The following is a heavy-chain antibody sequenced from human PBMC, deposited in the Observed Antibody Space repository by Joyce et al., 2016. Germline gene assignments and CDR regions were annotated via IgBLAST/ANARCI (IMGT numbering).Heavy chain of an antibody. CDR2: ISSSSTIK. J-gene: IGHJ4*02. Sequence: EVQLVESGGGLVQPGGSLRLSCAAQGFTFSKYGISWVRQAPGKGLECVSYISSSSTIKQHADSVNGRFTISRDSAKNSLYLPMNSRRVEETAVYYCARDGRSSGGDDWGQVTLVSVSS. CDR3: ARDGRSSGGDD. D-gene: IGHD6-19*01. V-gene: IGHV3-48*01. CDR1: GFTFSKYG.